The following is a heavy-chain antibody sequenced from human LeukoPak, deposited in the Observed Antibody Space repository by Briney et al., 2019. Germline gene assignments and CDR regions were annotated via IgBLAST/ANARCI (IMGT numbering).Heavy chain of an antibody. D-gene: IGHD3-3*01. CDR1: GGTFSSYA. J-gene: IGHJ4*02. Sequence: ASVKVSCKASGGTFSSYAISWVRQAPGQGLEWMGIINPSGGSTSYAQKFQGRVTMTRDMSTSTVYMELSSLRSEDTAVYYCARDKRSGVRYGGFDYWGQGTLVTVSS. V-gene: IGHV1-46*01. CDR2: INPSGGST. CDR3: ARDKRSGVRYGGFDY.